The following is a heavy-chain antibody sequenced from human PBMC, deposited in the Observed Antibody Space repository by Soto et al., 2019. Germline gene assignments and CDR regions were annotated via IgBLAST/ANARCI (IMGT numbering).Heavy chain of an antibody. J-gene: IGHJ4*02. CDR3: ARGGITIFGVVTPFDY. D-gene: IGHD3-3*01. V-gene: IGHV4-30-2*01. CDR2: IYHSGST. Sequence: KSSETLSLTCAVSGGSISSGGYSWSWIRQPPGKGLEWIGYIYHSGSTYYNPSLKSRVTISVDRSKNQFSLKLSSVTAADTAVYYCARGGITIFGVVTPFDYWGQGTLVTVSS. CDR1: GGSISSGGYS.